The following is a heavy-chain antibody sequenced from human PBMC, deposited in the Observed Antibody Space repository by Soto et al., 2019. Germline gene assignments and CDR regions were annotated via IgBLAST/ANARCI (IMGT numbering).Heavy chain of an antibody. D-gene: IGHD6-19*01. J-gene: IGHJ6*02. V-gene: IGHV1-2*04. Sequence: GASVKVSCKASGYTFTGYYIHWVRQAPGQGLEWMGWINPNSGGTNYAQKFQGWVTMTRDTSISTAYMELSRLRSDDTAVYYCARGAVAGPYYYYGMDVWGQGTTVTAP. CDR3: ARGAVAGPYYYYGMDV. CDR2: INPNSGGT. CDR1: GYTFTGYY.